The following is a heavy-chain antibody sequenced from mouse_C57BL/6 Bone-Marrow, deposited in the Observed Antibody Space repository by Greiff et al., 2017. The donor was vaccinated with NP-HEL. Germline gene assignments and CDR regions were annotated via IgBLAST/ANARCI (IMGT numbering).Heavy chain of an antibody. J-gene: IGHJ4*01. CDR1: GYTFTSYW. CDR3: ARSGYGSSYDYAMDY. Sequence: VQLQQPGAELAKPGASVKMSCKASGYTFTSYWITWVKQRPGQGLEWIGDIYPGSGSTNYNEKFKSKATLTVDTSSSTAYMQLSSLTSEDSAVYYCARSGYGSSYDYAMDYWGQGTSVTVSS. D-gene: IGHD1-1*01. V-gene: IGHV1-55*01. CDR2: IYPGSGST.